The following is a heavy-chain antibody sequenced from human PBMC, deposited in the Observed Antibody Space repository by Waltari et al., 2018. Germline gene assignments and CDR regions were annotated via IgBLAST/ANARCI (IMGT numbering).Heavy chain of an antibody. J-gene: IGHJ3*02. V-gene: IGHV4-59*11. Sequence: QVQLQESGPGLVKPSETLSLPCTVSGGSISSHYWSWIRQPPGKGLEWIGYIYYSGSTNYNPSLKSRVTRSVDTSKNQFSLKLSSVTAADTAVYYCARDERLLDAFDIWGQGTMVTVSS. D-gene: IGHD1-26*01. CDR3: ARDERLLDAFDI. CDR1: GGSISSHY. CDR2: IYYSGST.